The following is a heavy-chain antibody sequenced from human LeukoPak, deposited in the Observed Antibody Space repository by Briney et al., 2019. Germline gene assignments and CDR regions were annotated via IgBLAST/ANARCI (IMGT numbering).Heavy chain of an antibody. CDR1: GYTFASHD. V-gene: IGHV1-8*01. J-gene: IGHJ5*01. CDR3: ATEGNYNWFDS. D-gene: IGHD1-1*01. CDR2: MNPNRGNT. Sequence: ASVKVSCRASGYTFASHDINWVRQTSGQGLEWMGWMNPNRGNTGYAQKFQGRVTMTRNTSISTAYMELSSLRFEDTAVYYCATEGNYNWFDSWGQGTLVTVSS.